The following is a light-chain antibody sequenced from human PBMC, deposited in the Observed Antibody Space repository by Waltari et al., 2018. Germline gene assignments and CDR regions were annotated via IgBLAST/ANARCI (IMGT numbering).Light chain of an antibody. J-gene: IGLJ2*01. V-gene: IGLV2-23*02. CDR3: CSYANYVTF. CDR2: DVT. CDR1: NGDVGSLGL. Sequence: QSALIKPASLSGSPGQSITLSCTGINGDVGSLGLFSWYQQHPGKAPKLILYDVTKRPSGVSDRFSGSRSGDTASLTISTLQAEDEADYYCCSYANYVTFFGGGTKLTVL.